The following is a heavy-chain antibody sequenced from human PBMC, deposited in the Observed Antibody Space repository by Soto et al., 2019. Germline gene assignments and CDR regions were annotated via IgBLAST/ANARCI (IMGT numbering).Heavy chain of an antibody. CDR3: ARDQHYYGSGSYYNSPDY. V-gene: IGHV3-64*02. D-gene: IGHD3-10*01. Sequence: GGSLRLSCAASGFAFGSYAMHWVRQAPGKGLEYVSAISSNGGSTYYADSMKGRFTVSRVNSKNTLYLQMGSLRTEDMAVYYCARDQHYYGSGSYYNSPDYWGQGTLVTVSS. CDR2: ISSNGGST. J-gene: IGHJ4*02. CDR1: GFAFGSYA.